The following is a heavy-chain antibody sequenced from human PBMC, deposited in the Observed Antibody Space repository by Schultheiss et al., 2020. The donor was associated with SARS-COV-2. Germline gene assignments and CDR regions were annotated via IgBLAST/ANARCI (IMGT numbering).Heavy chain of an antibody. CDR2: IYYSGST. CDR3: ARDNYYGSGSIDGMDV. V-gene: IGHV4-59*01. CDR1: GGSISSYY. J-gene: IGHJ6*02. D-gene: IGHD3-10*01. Sequence: SETLSLTCTVSGGSISSYYWSWIRQPPGKGLEWIGYIYYSGSTNYNTSLKSRVTISVDTSKNQFSLMLSSVTAADTAVYYCARDNYYGSGSIDGMDVWGQGTTVTVSS.